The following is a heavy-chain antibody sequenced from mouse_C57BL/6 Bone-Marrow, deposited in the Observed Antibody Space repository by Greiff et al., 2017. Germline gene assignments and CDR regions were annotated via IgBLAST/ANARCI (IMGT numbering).Heavy chain of an antibody. J-gene: IGHJ3*01. V-gene: IGHV1-82*01. Sequence: QVQLQQSGPELVKPGASVKISCKASGYAFSSSWMNWVKQRPGKGLEWIGRIYPGDGDTNYNGNFKGKATLTADKYSSTASMQLSSLTSEDSAVYFCARGGYDAWFAYWGQGTLVTVSA. D-gene: IGHD2-2*01. CDR3: ARGGYDAWFAY. CDR2: IYPGDGDT. CDR1: GYAFSSSW.